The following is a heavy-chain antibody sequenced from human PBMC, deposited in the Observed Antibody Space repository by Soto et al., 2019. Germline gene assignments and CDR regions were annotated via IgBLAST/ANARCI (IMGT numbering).Heavy chain of an antibody. Sequence: QIQLVQSGAEVKEPGSSVKVSCKASGGTLINFALSWVRQAPGQGLEWMGGIIPGLDTPNYARKFKDRVTIMADESVGSIYMAIRRLRYEDPALNYCAIDKVDSPSYFSGGNCYGYHGLGVWGQGTTVTVSS. D-gene: IGHD2-15*01. CDR3: AIDKVDSPSYFSGGNCYGYHGLGV. CDR2: IIPGLDTP. V-gene: IGHV1-69*01. CDR1: GGTLINFA. J-gene: IGHJ6*02.